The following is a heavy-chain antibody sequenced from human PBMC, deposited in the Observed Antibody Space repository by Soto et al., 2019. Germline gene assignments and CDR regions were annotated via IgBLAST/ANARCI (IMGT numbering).Heavy chain of an antibody. J-gene: IGHJ3*02. D-gene: IGHD2-21*01. Sequence: QFQLVQSGAEVKKPGSSVKVSCKDYGGTFSTYSMFWVRQAPGQGLEWMGRIIPMLGIRNYAQRFQDRVTITADKSTATAHMELSSLRSEDTALYYCTIGSWSGEVFDIWGQGTMVTVSS. CDR1: GGTFSTYS. V-gene: IGHV1-69*02. CDR3: TIGSWSGEVFDI. CDR2: IIPMLGIR.